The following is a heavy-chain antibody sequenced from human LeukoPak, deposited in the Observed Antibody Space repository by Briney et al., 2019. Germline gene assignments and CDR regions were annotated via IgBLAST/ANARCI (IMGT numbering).Heavy chain of an antibody. V-gene: IGHV3-74*01. CDR2: INTDGSST. D-gene: IGHD1-26*01. Sequence: GGSLRLSCAASGFTFSSYWIHWVRQAPGMGLVWVSRINTDGSSTDYADSVKGRFTMSRDNAKNTLYLQMDSLRVEDTAVYYCARGWFEVGGTRANYLDYWGQGTLVTVSS. CDR3: ARGWFEVGGTRANYLDY. J-gene: IGHJ4*02. CDR1: GFTFSSYW.